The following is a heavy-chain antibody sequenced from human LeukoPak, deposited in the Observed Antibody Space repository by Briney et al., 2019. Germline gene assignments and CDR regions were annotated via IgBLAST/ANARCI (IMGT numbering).Heavy chain of an antibody. CDR3: AKDLTEAGDMVRTTHMGY. CDR1: GFTFSSYA. CDR2: ICGSGGST. J-gene: IGHJ4*02. V-gene: IGHV3-23*01. D-gene: IGHD3-10*01. Sequence: AGGSLRLSCAASGFTFSSYAMSWVRQAPGKGLVWVSAICGSGGSTYYADSVKGRFTISRDNSKNTLYLQMNSLRAEDTAVYYCAKDLTEAGDMVRTTHMGYWGQGTLVTVSS.